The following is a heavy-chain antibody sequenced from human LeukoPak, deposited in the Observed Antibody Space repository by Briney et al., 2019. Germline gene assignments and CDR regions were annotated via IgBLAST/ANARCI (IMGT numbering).Heavy chain of an antibody. J-gene: IGHJ5*02. CDR1: GYTFTSYG. CDR3: ARVVRGDCHTGTCFSWFDP. CDR2: ISPNNAKT. V-gene: IGHV1-18*01. D-gene: IGHD3-10*02. Sequence: ASVTVSCKASGYTFTSYGITWLGQAPGQRPECMGWISPNNAKTDSAQNFQGRVSMTTDTSTSTAYMELRRLRSDGTAVYYCARVVRGDCHTGTCFSWFDPWGQGTLVIVSS.